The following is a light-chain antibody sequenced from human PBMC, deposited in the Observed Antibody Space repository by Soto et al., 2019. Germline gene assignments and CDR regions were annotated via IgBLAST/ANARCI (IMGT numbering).Light chain of an antibody. V-gene: IGKV1-5*01. CDR1: QSISSW. Sequence: DIQMTQSPSTLSASVGDRVTITCRASQSISSWLAWYQQKPGKAPKLLIYGASTLQSGVPARFSGSESGAVFTLRISSLQPEDFATYYCQQLNSYPITFGQGTRLEIK. J-gene: IGKJ5*01. CDR2: GAS. CDR3: QQLNSYPIT.